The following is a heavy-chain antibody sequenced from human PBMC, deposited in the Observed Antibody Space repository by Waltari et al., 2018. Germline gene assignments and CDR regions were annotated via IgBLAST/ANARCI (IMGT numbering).Heavy chain of an antibody. CDR2: IRSKAYGGTT. CDR3: TRVQQLVQAFDI. J-gene: IGHJ3*02. V-gene: IGHV3-49*05. D-gene: IGHD6-13*01. Sequence: LQLQESGPGLVKPSETLSLTCTVSGGSISSSSYYWGWIRQPPGKGLEWVGFIRSKAYGGTTEYAASVKGRFTISRDDSKSIAYLQMNSLKTEDTAVYYCTRVQQLVQAFDIWGQGTMVTVSS. CDR1: GGSISSSSYY.